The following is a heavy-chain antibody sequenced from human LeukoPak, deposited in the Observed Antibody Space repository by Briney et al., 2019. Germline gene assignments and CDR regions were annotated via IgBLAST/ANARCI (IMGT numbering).Heavy chain of an antibody. CDR1: GFTFSSYW. Sequence: GGSLRLSCAASGFTFSSYWMSWVRQAPGKGLEWVANIKQDGSEKYYVDSVKGRFTISRDNAKNSLYLQMNSLRAEDTAVYYCAKDYGDWSMDAFDIWGQGTMVTVSS. V-gene: IGHV3-7*01. J-gene: IGHJ3*02. D-gene: IGHD4-17*01. CDR3: AKDYGDWSMDAFDI. CDR2: IKQDGSEK.